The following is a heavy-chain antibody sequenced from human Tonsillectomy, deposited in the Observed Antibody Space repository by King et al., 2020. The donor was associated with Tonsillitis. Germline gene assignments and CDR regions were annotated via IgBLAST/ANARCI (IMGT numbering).Heavy chain of an antibody. CDR3: ATGEDSTTWFDAFDI. V-gene: IGHV1-46*02. J-gene: IGHJ3*02. Sequence: QLVQSGAEVKKPGASVKVSCKASRYTFNSYYMHWVRQAPGQGLEWIGIINPSGASTSYAQKFQGRVTMTRDTSTSTGYMELGSLKSEDTAVYYCATGEDSTTWFDAFDIWGQGTMVTVSS. CDR2: INPSGAST. D-gene: IGHD2/OR15-2a*01. CDR1: RYTFNSYY.